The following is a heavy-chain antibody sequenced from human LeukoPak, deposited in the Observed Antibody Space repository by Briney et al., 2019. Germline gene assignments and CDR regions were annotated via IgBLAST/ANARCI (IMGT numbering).Heavy chain of an antibody. Sequence: GGSLRLSCAASGFTFSSYAMHWVRQAPGKGLEYVSAISSNGGSTYYANSVKGRFTISRDNSKNTLYLQMGSLRAEDMAVYYCAIIPKLRRDAFDIWGQGTMVTVSS. J-gene: IGHJ3*02. CDR3: AIIPKLRRDAFDI. CDR1: GFTFSSYA. CDR2: ISSNGGST. V-gene: IGHV3-64*01. D-gene: IGHD3-10*01.